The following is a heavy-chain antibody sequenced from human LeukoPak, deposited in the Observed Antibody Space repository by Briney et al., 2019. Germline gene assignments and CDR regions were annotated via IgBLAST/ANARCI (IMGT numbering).Heavy chain of an antibody. CDR1: GYSITSGYY. Sequence: SETLSLTCSVSGYSITSGYYWGWIRQPPGKGLEWIGSVYHTGNTFYDPSFNSRVTISVDTSKNQFSLSLSSVTAADTAVYYCARYCSSTTCYTRGGDYWGQGTLVTVSS. CDR2: VYHTGNT. D-gene: IGHD2-2*02. J-gene: IGHJ4*02. V-gene: IGHV4-38-2*02. CDR3: ARYCSSTTCYTRGGDY.